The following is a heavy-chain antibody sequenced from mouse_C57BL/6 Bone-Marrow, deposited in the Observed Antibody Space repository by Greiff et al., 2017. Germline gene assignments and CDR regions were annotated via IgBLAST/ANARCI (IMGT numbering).Heavy chain of an antibody. Sequence: VQLQQSGAELVKPGASVKLSCTASGFNIKDYYMHWVKQRTEQGLEWIGRIDPEDGETKYAPKFKGKATITADTSSNTAYMQLSSLTSEDTAVYYCASVNPLITSVAYWGKGTTLTVSS. V-gene: IGHV14-2*01. D-gene: IGHD1-1*01. J-gene: IGHJ2*01. CDR1: GFNIKDYY. CDR3: ASVNPLITSVAY. CDR2: IDPEDGET.